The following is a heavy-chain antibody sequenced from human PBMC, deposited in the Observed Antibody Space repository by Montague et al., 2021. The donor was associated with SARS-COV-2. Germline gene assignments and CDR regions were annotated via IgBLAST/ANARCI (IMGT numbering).Heavy chain of an antibody. CDR1: GFSLSTSGVG. Sequence: PALVKPTQTLTLTCTFSGFSLSTSGVGVGWIRQPPGKALECLALIYWDDDERYSPSLKSRLTIAKDTSKNEVVLIMTNMDPVDTATYYCVHRGRHRLAYDSSDIWGQGTMVTVSS. CDR3: VHRGRHRLAYDSSDI. CDR2: IYWDDDE. J-gene: IGHJ3*02. D-gene: IGHD3-9*01. V-gene: IGHV2-5*02.